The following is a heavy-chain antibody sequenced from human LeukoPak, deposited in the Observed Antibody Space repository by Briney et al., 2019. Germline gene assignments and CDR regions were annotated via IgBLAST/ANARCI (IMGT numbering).Heavy chain of an antibody. D-gene: IGHD6-13*01. V-gene: IGHV3-23*01. CDR2: VSGGGDRT. CDR3: AKEGVGGAAGVSYHNDY. J-gene: IGHJ4*02. CDR1: GFTFSSYS. Sequence: GGSLRLSCAASGFTFSSYSMNWVRQAPGKGLEWVSSVSGGGDRTYYADSVKGRFTISRDNSKNTLYLQMNSLRAEDTAVYYCAKEGVGGAAGVSYHNDYWGLGTLVTVSS.